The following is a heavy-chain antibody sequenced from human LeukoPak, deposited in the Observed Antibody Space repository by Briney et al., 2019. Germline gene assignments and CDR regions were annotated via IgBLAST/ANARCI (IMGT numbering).Heavy chain of an antibody. CDR3: ATSTVRFLEWLVY. D-gene: IGHD3-3*01. J-gene: IGHJ4*02. V-gene: IGHV3-23*01. Sequence: GGSLRLSCAASEFAFGSYAMTWVRQAPGKGPEWVAAISDSGDNTYYTESMRGRFTISRDNSKNTLYLQMNSLRAEDTAVYYCATSTVRFLEWLVYWGQGTLVTVSS. CDR2: ISDSGDNT. CDR1: EFAFGSYA.